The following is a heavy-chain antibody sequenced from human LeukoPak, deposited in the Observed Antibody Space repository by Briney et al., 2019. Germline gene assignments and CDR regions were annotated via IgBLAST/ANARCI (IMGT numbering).Heavy chain of an antibody. D-gene: IGHD6-19*01. CDR2: ISAYNGNT. J-gene: IGHJ4*02. V-gene: IGHV1-18*01. CDR1: GYTFTNYG. CDR3: ARDLKMGYSSGRYSWGTGSSNDY. Sequence: ASVKVSCKASGYTFTNYGISWVRQAPGQGLEWMGWISAYNGNTNYAQKFQGRITMTTDTSTSTAYMELRSLRSDDTAVYYCARDLKMGYSSGRYSWGTGSSNDYWGQGALVTVSS.